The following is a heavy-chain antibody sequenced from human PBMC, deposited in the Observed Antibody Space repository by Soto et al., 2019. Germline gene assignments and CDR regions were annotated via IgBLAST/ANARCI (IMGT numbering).Heavy chain of an antibody. V-gene: IGHV1-2*04. J-gene: IGHJ6*03. CDR3: ARGRSYCSSTSCYYYYYMDV. CDR2: INPNSGGT. D-gene: IGHD2-2*01. Sequence: ASVKVSCKASGYTFTGYYMHWVRQAPGQGLEWMGWINPNSGGTNYAQKFQGWVTMTRDTSISTAYMELSRLRSDDTAVYYCARGRSYCSSTSCYYYYYMDVWGKGTTVTVSS. CDR1: GYTFTGYY.